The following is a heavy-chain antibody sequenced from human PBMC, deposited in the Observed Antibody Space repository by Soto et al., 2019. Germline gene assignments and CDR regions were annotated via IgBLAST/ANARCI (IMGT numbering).Heavy chain of an antibody. J-gene: IGHJ4*02. CDR3: AKVTYYYDSSGYYYFDY. Sequence: GGSLRLSCAASGFTFSSYAMSWVRQAPGKGLEWVSAISGSGGCTYYADSVKGRFTISRDNSKDTLYLQMNSLRAEDTAVYYCAKVTYYYDSSGYYYFDYWGQGTLVTVSS. CDR1: GFTFSSYA. V-gene: IGHV3-23*01. CDR2: ISGSGGCT. D-gene: IGHD3-22*01.